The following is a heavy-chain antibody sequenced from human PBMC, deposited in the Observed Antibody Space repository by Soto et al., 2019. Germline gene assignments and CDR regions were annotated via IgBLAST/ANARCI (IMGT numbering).Heavy chain of an antibody. CDR3: ARDLSGYGYDY. Sequence: GGSLRLSCADSGFTFSSYAMHWVRQAPGKGLEWVAIISYDASIKYYAESVKGRFTISRDNSKNTLYLQMNSLRAEDTAVYYCARDLSGYGYDYWGQGTLVTVSS. CDR2: ISYDASIK. J-gene: IGHJ4*02. D-gene: IGHD5-18*01. CDR1: GFTFSSYA. V-gene: IGHV3-30*04.